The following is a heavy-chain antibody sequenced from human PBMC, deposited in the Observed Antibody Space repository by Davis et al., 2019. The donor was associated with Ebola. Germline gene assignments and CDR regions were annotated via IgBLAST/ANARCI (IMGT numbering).Heavy chain of an antibody. J-gene: IGHJ5*02. CDR2: IYPGDSDT. D-gene: IGHD4-11*01. V-gene: IGHV5-51*01. CDR3: AVMTTVTTGVNWFDP. CDR1: GYSFTSYW. Sequence: PGGSLRLSCKGSGYSFTSYWIGWVRQMPGKGLEWMGIIYPGDSDTRYSPSFQGQVTISADKSISTAYLQWSSLKASDTAMYYCAVMTTVTTGVNWFDPWGQGTLVTVSS.